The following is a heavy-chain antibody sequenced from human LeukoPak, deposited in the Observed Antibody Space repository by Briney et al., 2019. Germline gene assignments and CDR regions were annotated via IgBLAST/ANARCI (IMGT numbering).Heavy chain of an antibody. J-gene: IGHJ5*02. CDR3: AKRDDWFDP. CDR2: IYNSGST. Sequence: SETRSRSCSVPGGSSGNYDGSWIRQPTGKGLEWIGYIYNSGSTNYNPPLKSRVTISVDPSKNQLSLKLTSVTAADTAVYYCAKRDDWFDPWGQGILVTVSS. CDR1: GGSSGNYD. V-gene: IGHV4-59*08.